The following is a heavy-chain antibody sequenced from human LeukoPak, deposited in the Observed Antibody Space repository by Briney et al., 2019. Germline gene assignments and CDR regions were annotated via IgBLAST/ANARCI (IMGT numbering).Heavy chain of an antibody. Sequence: KPGSVKVFCKASGGTFSSYATSWVRQAPGQGLEWMGGIIPIFGTANYAQKFQGRVTITADESTSTAYMELSSLRSEDTAVYYCARMVVRGVIISLGYFDYWGQGTLVTVSS. CDR3: ARMVVRGVIISLGYFDY. V-gene: IGHV1-69*13. J-gene: IGHJ4*02. CDR2: IIPIFGTA. CDR1: GGTFSSYA. D-gene: IGHD3-10*01.